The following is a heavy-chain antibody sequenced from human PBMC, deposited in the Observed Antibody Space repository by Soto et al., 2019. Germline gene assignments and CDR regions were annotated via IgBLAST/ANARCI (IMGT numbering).Heavy chain of an antibody. Sequence: VGSLRLSCAASGITVSNVWMTWIRQAPGMGLEWVGRIKSKADGSTKEYGTPVKDRFIISRDDSKNTVDLQMHALGTEDTAFYYWATPRPGSHGYSFWGHGALVTVSS. CDR1: GITVSNVW. CDR2: IKSKADGSTK. V-gene: IGHV3-15*01. D-gene: IGHD3-16*01. CDR3: ATPRPGSHGYSF. J-gene: IGHJ4*01.